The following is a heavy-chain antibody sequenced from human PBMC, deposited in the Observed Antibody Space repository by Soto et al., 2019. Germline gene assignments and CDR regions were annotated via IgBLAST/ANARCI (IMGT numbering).Heavy chain of an antibody. CDR3: VRGGGGGLFDP. V-gene: IGHV3-11*06. Sequence: GGSLRLSCAISGFTFSDYYMSWIRQAPGKGLEWLSYISPGSRYPAYADSVKGRFTISRDNARRSLSLQMNSLTVDDTAIYYCVRGGGGGLFDPWGQGSMVTV. J-gene: IGHJ5*02. CDR1: GFTFSDYY. D-gene: IGHD2-15*01. CDR2: ISPGSRYP.